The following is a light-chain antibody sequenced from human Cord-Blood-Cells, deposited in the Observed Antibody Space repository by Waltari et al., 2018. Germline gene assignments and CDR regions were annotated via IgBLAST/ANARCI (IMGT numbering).Light chain of an antibody. Sequence: DIQMTQSTSFLSASVGDRVTITCRASQSISSYLNWYQQKPGKAPKLLIYAASSLKSGVPSRFSGSGSGTDFTLTISSLQPEDFATYYCQQSYSTPWTFGQGTKVEIK. CDR1: QSISSY. CDR2: AAS. V-gene: IGKV1-39*01. J-gene: IGKJ1*01. CDR3: QQSYSTPWT.